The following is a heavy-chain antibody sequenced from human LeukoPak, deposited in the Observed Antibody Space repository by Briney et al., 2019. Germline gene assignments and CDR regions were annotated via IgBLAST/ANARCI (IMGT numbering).Heavy chain of an antibody. J-gene: IGHJ4*02. CDR1: GGTFSSYA. D-gene: IGHD5-12*01. V-gene: IGHV1-69*05. Sequence: AASVKVSCKASGGTFSSYAISWVRQAPGQGLEWMGRIIPIFGTANYAQKFQGRLTMTTDTSRSTTYMELRSLRSDDTAVYYCARDGGGGYVGNYWGQGTLVTVSS. CDR2: IIPIFGTA. CDR3: ARDGGGGYVGNY.